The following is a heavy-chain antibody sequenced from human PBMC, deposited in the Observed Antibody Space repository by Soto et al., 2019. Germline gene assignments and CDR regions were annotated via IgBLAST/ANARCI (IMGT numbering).Heavy chain of an antibody. CDR1: GYTFTSYG. Sequence: GASVKVSCKASGYTFTSYGISSLRQSPGQGLEWMGWISAYNGNTNYAQKLQGRVTMTTDTSTSTAYMELRSLRSDDTAVYYCARKVGYCSSTSCKGGFDYWGQGTLVTVS. J-gene: IGHJ4*02. D-gene: IGHD2-2*01. V-gene: IGHV1-18*01. CDR3: ARKVGYCSSTSCKGGFDY. CDR2: ISAYNGNT.